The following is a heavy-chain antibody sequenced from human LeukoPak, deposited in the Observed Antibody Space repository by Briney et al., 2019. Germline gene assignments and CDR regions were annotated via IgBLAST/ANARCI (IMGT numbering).Heavy chain of an antibody. CDR1: GFTFDDYA. D-gene: IGHD3-10*01. CDR2: ISWNSGSI. J-gene: IGHJ4*02. Sequence: GGSLRLSCAASGFTFDDYAMHWVRQAPGKGLEWVSGISWNSGSIGYAGSVKGRFTISRDNAKNSLYLQMNSLRAEDTALYYCAAFGAMSLDYWGQGTLVTVSS. CDR3: AAFGAMSLDY. V-gene: IGHV3-9*01.